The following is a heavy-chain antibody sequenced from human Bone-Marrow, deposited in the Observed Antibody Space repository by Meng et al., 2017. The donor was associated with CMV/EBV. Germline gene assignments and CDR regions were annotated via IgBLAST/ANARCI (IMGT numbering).Heavy chain of an antibody. CDR2: SNAGNGNT. V-gene: IGHV1-3*02. Sequence: ASVKVSCKASGYTFTGYYMHWVRQAPGQRLEWMGWSNAGNGNTKYSQEFQGRVTITRDTSASTAYMELSSLKASDTAMYYCARLGYCTSTSCYAFDYWGQGTLVTVSS. CDR3: ARLGYCTSTSCYAFDY. J-gene: IGHJ4*02. D-gene: IGHD2-2*01. CDR1: GYTFTGYY.